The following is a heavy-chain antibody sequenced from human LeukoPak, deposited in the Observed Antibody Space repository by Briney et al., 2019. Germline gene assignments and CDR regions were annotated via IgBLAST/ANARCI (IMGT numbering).Heavy chain of an antibody. CDR2: INPKSGGT. CDR3: ARSRIAVANNWFDP. J-gene: IGHJ5*02. D-gene: IGHD6-19*01. CDR1: GYTFTAYY. Sequence: ASVKVSCKASGYTFTAYYFHWVRQSPGQGLQWMGWINPKSGGTIYAQKFQGRVTMTRDTSISTAYMELSRLRSDDTAVYFCARSRIAVANNWFDPWGQGTLVTVSS. V-gene: IGHV1-2*02.